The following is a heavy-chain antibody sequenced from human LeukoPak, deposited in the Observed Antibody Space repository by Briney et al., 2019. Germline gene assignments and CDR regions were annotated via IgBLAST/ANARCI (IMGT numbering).Heavy chain of an antibody. CDR3: ARDLAVAGSFDY. CDR1: GFTVSSNY. J-gene: IGHJ4*02. Sequence: GGSLRLSCAASGFTVSSNYMSWVRQAPGKGLEWVSVIYSGGSTYCADSVKGRFTISRDNSKNTLYLQMNSLRAEDTAVYYCARDLAVAGSFDYWGQGTLVTVSS. CDR2: IYSGGST. D-gene: IGHD6-19*01. V-gene: IGHV3-66*01.